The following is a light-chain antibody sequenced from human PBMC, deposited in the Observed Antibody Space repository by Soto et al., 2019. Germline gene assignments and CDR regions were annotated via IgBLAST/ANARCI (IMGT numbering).Light chain of an antibody. CDR3: QQRSSWPLT. V-gene: IGKV3-11*01. CDR1: QSVSSS. Sequence: EIVLTQSPATLSLSPGERATLSCRASQSVSSSLAWYQQKPGQTPRLLIYDASNRATGIPARFSVSGSGTDFTLTVSSLEPEDFAVYYCQQRSSWPLTFGGGTKVAIK. J-gene: IGKJ4*01. CDR2: DAS.